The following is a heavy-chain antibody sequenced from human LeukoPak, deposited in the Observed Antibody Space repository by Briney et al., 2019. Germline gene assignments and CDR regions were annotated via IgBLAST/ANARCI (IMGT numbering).Heavy chain of an antibody. Sequence: PGGSLRLSCAASGFTFSTYWMHWVRQLPGKGLEWLANIKQDERQKYYVDSVKGRFTISSDNDNNSLYLQMNSLRAEDTAVYYCVREVYRDSWPDSWGQGTLVTVSS. J-gene: IGHJ5*01. V-gene: IGHV3-7*01. CDR1: GFTFSTYW. D-gene: IGHD5-12*01. CDR2: IKQDERQK. CDR3: VREVYRDSWPDS.